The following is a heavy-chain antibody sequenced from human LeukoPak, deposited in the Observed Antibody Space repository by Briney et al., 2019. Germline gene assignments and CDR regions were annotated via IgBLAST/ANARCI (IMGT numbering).Heavy chain of an antibody. V-gene: IGHV3-7*02. CDR1: GFTFSTYW. CDR2: IKQDGSEK. D-gene: IGHD3/OR15-3a*01. Sequence: GGSLRLSCAASGFTFSTYWMTWVRQAPGKGLEWVANIKQDGSEKHYVDSVKGRFTISRDNAKNSLYLQMNSLRDEDTAVYYCARAFGLTDYWGQGTLVTVSS. CDR3: ARAFGLTDY. J-gene: IGHJ4*02.